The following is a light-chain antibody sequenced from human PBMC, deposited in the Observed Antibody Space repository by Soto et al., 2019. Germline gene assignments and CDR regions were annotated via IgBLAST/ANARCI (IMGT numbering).Light chain of an antibody. CDR3: QHRMNWPLT. CDR1: QGIRND. V-gene: IGKV1-6*01. J-gene: IGKJ5*01. CDR2: AAS. Sequence: AIQMTQSPSSLSASVGDRVTITCRASQGIRNDLDWFQQKPGKAPKLLIYAASNLQSGVPARFSGSGSGTDFTLTISSLQPEDFATYYCQHRMNWPLTFGQGTRLEIK.